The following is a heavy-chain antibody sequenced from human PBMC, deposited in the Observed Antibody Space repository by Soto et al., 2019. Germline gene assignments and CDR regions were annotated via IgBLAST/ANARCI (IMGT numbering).Heavy chain of an antibody. Sequence: EVQLVESGGGLVKPGGSLRLSCAASGFTFSSYSMNWVRQAPGKGLEWVSSISSISSYIYYADSVKGRFTISRDNAKNSLYLQMNSLRAEDTAVYYWARDLYSSSARYFDYWGQGTLVTVSS. J-gene: IGHJ4*02. CDR2: ISSISSYI. D-gene: IGHD6-6*01. CDR1: GFTFSSYS. V-gene: IGHV3-21*01. CDR3: ARDLYSSSARYFDY.